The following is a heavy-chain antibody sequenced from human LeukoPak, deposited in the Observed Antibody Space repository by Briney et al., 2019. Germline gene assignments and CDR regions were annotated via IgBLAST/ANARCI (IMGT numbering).Heavy chain of an antibody. CDR1: GYTFTGYG. D-gene: IGHD6-19*01. V-gene: IGHV1-18*01. CDR3: ARFVRSGWFSDY. Sequence: AASVKVSCKASGYTFTGYGISWVRQAPGQGLEWMGWISAYNGNTNYAQKLQGRVTMTTDTSTSTAYMELRSLRSDDTAVYYCARFVRSGWFSDYWGQGTLVTVSS. CDR2: ISAYNGNT. J-gene: IGHJ4*02.